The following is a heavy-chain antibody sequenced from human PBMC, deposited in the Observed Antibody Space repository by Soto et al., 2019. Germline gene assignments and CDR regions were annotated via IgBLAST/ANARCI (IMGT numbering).Heavy chain of an antibody. Sequence: GGSLRLSCAASGFTFSSYAMHWVRQAPGKGLEWVAVISYDGSNKYYADSVKGRFTISRDNSKNTLYLQMNSLRAEDTAVYYCARTNLAFDIWGQGTMVTVSS. CDR2: ISYDGSNK. J-gene: IGHJ3*02. V-gene: IGHV3-30-3*01. CDR1: GFTFSSYA. CDR3: ARTNLAFDI.